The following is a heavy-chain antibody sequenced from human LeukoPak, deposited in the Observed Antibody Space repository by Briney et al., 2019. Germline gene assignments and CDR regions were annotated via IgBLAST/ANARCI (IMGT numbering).Heavy chain of an antibody. J-gene: IGHJ4*02. CDR1: GYTFTSYF. D-gene: IGHD5-18*01. Sequence: ASVKVSCKASGYTFTSYFIHWVRQAPGQGLEWMGIINPGGGTTTYAQKFQGRVTMTRDMSTSTVYMELSSLRSEDTAVYYCARGRKYTSGYRVTELGSGYSDYWGQGTLVTVSS. CDR3: ARGRKYTSGYRVTELGSGYSDY. V-gene: IGHV1-46*01. CDR2: INPGGGTT.